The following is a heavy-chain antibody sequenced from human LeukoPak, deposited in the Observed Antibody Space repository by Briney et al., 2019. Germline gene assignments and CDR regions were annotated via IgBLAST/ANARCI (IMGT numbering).Heavy chain of an antibody. CDR3: ARDRLLYYYDSGPTGHFQH. Sequence: GGSLRLSCAASGFTFSSYWMSWVRQAPGKGLEWVANIKQDGSEKYYVDSAKGRFTISRDNAKNSLYLQVSSLRADDTAVYYCARDRLLYYYDSGPTGHFQHWGQGTLVTV. V-gene: IGHV3-7*01. CDR2: IKQDGSEK. CDR1: GFTFSSYW. D-gene: IGHD3-22*01. J-gene: IGHJ1*01.